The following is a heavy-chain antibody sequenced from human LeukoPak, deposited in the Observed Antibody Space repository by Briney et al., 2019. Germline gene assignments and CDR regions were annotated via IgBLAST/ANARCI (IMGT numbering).Heavy chain of an antibody. CDR2: INHSGST. Sequence: SETLSLTCAVYGGSFSGYYWSWIRQPPGKGLEWIGEINHSGSTNYNPSLKSRVTISVDTSKNQFSLKLSSVTAADTAVYYCARGVTTVTTWDYFDYWGQGTLVTVSS. CDR3: ARGVTTVTTWDYFDY. V-gene: IGHV4-34*01. J-gene: IGHJ4*02. D-gene: IGHD4-17*01. CDR1: GGSFSGYY.